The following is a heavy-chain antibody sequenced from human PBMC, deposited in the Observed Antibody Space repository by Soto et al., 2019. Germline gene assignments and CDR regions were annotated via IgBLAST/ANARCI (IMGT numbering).Heavy chain of an antibody. CDR3: ANTLRGDYYFFQH. Sequence: PSETLSLTCGVYGGSFRNYYWIWVRQPPGKGLEWIGEVNHSGEATYNPSLQSRITISGDTSKNQFSLKLSSVTAADTAVYYCANTLRGDYYFFQHWGQGTLVTVSS. V-gene: IGHV4-34*01. CDR1: GGSFRNYY. J-gene: IGHJ1*01. CDR2: VNHSGEA. D-gene: IGHD2-21*02.